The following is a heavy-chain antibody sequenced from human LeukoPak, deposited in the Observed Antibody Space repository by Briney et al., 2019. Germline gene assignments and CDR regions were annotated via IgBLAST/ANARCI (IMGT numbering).Heavy chain of an antibody. CDR2: INPNSGGT. CDR3: ARAPITIFGVVDFNWFDP. Sequence: ASVKVSCKASGYTFTSYGISWVRQAPGQGLEWMGWINPNSGGTNYAQKFQGRVTMTRDTSISTAYMELSRLRSDDTAVYYCARAPITIFGVVDFNWFDPWGQGTLVTVSS. CDR1: GYTFTSYG. V-gene: IGHV1-2*02. D-gene: IGHD3-3*01. J-gene: IGHJ5*02.